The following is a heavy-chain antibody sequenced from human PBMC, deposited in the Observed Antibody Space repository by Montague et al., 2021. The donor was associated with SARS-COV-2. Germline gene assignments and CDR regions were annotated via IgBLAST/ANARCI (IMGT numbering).Heavy chain of an antibody. Sequence: CAISGDSVSSNSAAWNWIRQSPSRGLEWLGRTYYRSKWYNDYAVSVKSRITINPDTSKNQFSLQLNSVTPEDTAVYYCARGMWFRELLTGYYYYGMDVWGQGTTVTVSS. J-gene: IGHJ6*02. CDR3: ARGMWFRELLTGYYYYGMDV. D-gene: IGHD3-10*01. V-gene: IGHV6-1*01. CDR1: GDSVSSNSAA. CDR2: TYYRSKWYN.